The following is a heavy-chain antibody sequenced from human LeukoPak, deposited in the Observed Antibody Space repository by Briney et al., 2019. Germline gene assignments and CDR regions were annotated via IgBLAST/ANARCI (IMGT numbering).Heavy chain of an antibody. J-gene: IGHJ5*02. Sequence: ASVKVSCKASGYTFTSYGISWVRQAPGQGLEWMGIINPSGGSTSYAQKFQGRVTMTRDTSTSTVYMELSSLRSEDTAVYYCARGGGIAAAGSPWGQGTLVTVSS. CDR3: ARGGGIAAAGSP. CDR1: GYTFTSYG. D-gene: IGHD6-13*01. CDR2: INPSGGST. V-gene: IGHV1-46*01.